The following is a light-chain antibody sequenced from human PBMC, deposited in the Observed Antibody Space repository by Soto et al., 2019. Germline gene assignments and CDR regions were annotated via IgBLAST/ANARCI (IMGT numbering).Light chain of an antibody. CDR2: DAS. CDR1: QHVSTY. CDR3: QQYNDWPIT. J-gene: IGKJ5*01. V-gene: IGKV3D-15*01. Sequence: EILLTQSPATLSLSPGEGATLSCRASQHVSTYVAWYQQKPGHAPRLLIFDASNRATGVPARFSGSGSGTEFTLTITSLQSEDFAVYYCQQYNDWPITFGQGTRLEIK.